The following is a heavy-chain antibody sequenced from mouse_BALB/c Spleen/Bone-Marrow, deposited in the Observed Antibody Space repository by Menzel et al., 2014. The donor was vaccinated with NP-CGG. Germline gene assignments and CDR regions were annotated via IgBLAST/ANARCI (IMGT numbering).Heavy chain of an antibody. V-gene: IGHV1S16*01. J-gene: IGHJ4*01. D-gene: IGHD1-1*01. CDR1: GYTFTSYW. CDR3: TYMGYYGSSYAMDY. CDR2: INPSNGGT. Sequence: QVHVKQSGAELVKPGASVKLSCKASGYTFTSYWMHWVKLRPGQGFEWIEEINPSNGGTNYNEKFKRKATPTVDKSSSTAYMQLSSLTSEDSAVYYCTYMGYYGSSYAMDYWGQGTSVTVSS.